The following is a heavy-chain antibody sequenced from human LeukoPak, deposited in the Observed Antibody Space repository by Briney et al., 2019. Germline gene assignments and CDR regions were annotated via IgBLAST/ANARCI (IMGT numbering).Heavy chain of an antibody. J-gene: IGHJ4*02. Sequence: ASVKVSCKASGGTFSSYAISWVRQAPGQGLEWMGRIIPIFGTANYAHKFQGRVTITADKSTSTAYMELSRLRSEDTAVYYCDRDYGGGDIVVVPAAYFDYWGQGTLVTVSS. CDR1: GGTFSSYA. CDR3: DRDYGGGDIVVVPAAYFDY. CDR2: IIPIFGTA. V-gene: IGHV1-69*06. D-gene: IGHD2-2*01.